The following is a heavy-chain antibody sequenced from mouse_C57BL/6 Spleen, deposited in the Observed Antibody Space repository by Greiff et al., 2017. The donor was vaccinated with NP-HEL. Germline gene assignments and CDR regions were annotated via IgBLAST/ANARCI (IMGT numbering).Heavy chain of an antibody. J-gene: IGHJ2*01. V-gene: IGHV1-80*01. CDR2: IYPGDGDT. D-gene: IGHD1-1*01. CDR3: ARSDYYGSRGFFDY. CDR1: GYAFSSYW. Sequence: QVQLKESGAELVKPGASVKISCKASGYAFSSYWMNWVKQRPGKGLEWIGQIYPGDGDTNYNGKFKGKATLTADKSSSTAYMQLSSLTSEDSAVYFCARSDYYGSRGFFDYWGQGTTLTVSS.